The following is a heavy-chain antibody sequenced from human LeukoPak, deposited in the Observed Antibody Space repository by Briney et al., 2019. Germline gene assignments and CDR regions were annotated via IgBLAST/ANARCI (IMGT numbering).Heavy chain of an antibody. D-gene: IGHD3-3*01. J-gene: IGHJ5*02. Sequence: SXXLSLTCTVSGGSISSYYWSWIRQPPGKGLEWIGYIYYSGSTNYNPSLKSRVTISVHTSKNQFSLKLSSVTAADTAVYYCARAQGDFWSGSCWFDPWGQGTLVTVSS. CDR2: IYYSGST. CDR3: ARAQGDFWSGSCWFDP. V-gene: IGHV4-59*01. CDR1: GGSISSYY.